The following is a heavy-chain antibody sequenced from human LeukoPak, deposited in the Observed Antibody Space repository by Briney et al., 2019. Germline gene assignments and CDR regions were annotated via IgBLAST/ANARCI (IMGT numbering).Heavy chain of an antibody. CDR1: GFTVSSNY. V-gene: IGHV3-53*01. CDR3: AREVSSGWRKYYFDY. J-gene: IGHJ4*02. Sequence: GGSLRLSCAASGFTVSSNYMSWVRQAPGKGLEWVSVIYSGGSTYYADSVKGRFTISRDNAKNTLYLQMNSLRAEDTAVYYCAREVSSGWRKYYFDYWGQGTLVTVSS. CDR2: IYSGGST. D-gene: IGHD6-19*01.